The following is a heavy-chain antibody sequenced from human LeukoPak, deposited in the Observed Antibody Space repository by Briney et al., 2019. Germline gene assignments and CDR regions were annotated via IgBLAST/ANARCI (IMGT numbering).Heavy chain of an antibody. Sequence: ASVKVSCKASGYTFTGYYMHWVRQAPGQGLEWMGWINPNSGGTNYAQKFQGRVTMTRDTSISTAYMELSRLRSDDTAVYYCARDLRPTYYDFWSGYYNLDYWGQGTLVTVSS. V-gene: IGHV1-2*02. D-gene: IGHD3-3*01. J-gene: IGHJ4*02. CDR3: ARDLRPTYYDFWSGYYNLDY. CDR1: GYTFTGYY. CDR2: INPNSGGT.